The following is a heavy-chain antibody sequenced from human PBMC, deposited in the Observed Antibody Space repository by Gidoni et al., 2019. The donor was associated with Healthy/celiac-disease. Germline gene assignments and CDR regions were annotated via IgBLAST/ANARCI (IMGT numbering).Heavy chain of an antibody. CDR3: ARGFQDIVVVVAATEGKNFDY. CDR2: INHSGST. Sequence: QVQLQQWGAGLLKPSETLSLTCAVHGGSFSGYYWSWIRQPPGKGLEWIGEINHSGSTNYNPSLKSRVTISVDTSKNQFSLKLSSVTAADTAVYYCARGFQDIVVVVAATEGKNFDYWGQGTLVTVSS. CDR1: GGSFSGYY. J-gene: IGHJ4*02. D-gene: IGHD2-15*01. V-gene: IGHV4-34*01.